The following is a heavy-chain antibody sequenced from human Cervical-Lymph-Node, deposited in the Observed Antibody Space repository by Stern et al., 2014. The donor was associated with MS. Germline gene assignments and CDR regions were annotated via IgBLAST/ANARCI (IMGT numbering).Heavy chain of an antibody. J-gene: IGHJ4*02. CDR3: AVDYGDYAGDY. Sequence: QVQLVQSGAEVKKPGASVKVSCKASGYTFTSYYMHWVRQAPGQGLEWMGIINPSGGSTSYAQKFQGRVTMTRDTSTSTVYMELSSLRSEDTAVYYCAVDYGDYAGDYWGQGTLVTVSS. CDR1: GYTFTSYY. D-gene: IGHD4-17*01. CDR2: INPSGGST. V-gene: IGHV1-46*03.